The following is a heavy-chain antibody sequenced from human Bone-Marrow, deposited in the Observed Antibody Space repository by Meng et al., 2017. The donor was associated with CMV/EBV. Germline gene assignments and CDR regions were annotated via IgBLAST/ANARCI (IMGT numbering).Heavy chain of an antibody. CDR1: GFTVSSNY. Sequence: GESLKISCAASGFTVSSNYMSWVRQAPGKGLEWVSVIYSGGSTYYADSVKGRFTISRDNSKNTLYLQMNSLRAEDTAMYYCARAATTGYVLSLDVWGQGTTVTVSS. D-gene: IGHD3-9*01. CDR2: IYSGGST. J-gene: IGHJ6*02. V-gene: IGHV3-53*01. CDR3: ARAATTGYVLSLDV.